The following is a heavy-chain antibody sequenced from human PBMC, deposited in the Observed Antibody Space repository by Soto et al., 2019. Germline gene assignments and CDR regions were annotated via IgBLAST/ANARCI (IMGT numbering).Heavy chain of an antibody. J-gene: IGHJ3*02. CDR2: LYAVDGQ. Sequence: DVQLVESGGGLIQPGGSLRLSCAAFGPTASGKKYLPWVCQVPGKGLVCLAVLYAVDGQNYADSVKGRLTVSRDSPKSVVYLQLNSLSPDDTAVYFCASWRLQEHAYDIWGLGTTVTVSS. V-gene: IGHV3-53*01. CDR3: ASWRLQEHAYDI. D-gene: IGHD2-21*02. CDR1: GPTASGKKY.